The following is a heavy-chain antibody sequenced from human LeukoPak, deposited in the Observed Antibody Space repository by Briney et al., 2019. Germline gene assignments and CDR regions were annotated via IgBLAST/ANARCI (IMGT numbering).Heavy chain of an antibody. J-gene: IGHJ6*03. D-gene: IGHD5-12*01. V-gene: IGHV4-38-2*02. CDR2: IYHSGST. CDR1: GYSISSGYY. Sequence: SETLSLTCTVSGYSISSGYYWGWIRQPPGKGLEWIGSIYHSGSTYYKSSLKSRVTISVDTSKNQFSLNLSSVTAADTAVYYCARVFLNSGYEYYYYYYMDVWGKGTTVTVSS. CDR3: ARVFLNSGYEYYYYYYMDV.